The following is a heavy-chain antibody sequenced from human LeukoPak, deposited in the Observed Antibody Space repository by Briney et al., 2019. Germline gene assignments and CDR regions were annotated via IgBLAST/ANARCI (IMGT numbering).Heavy chain of an antibody. D-gene: IGHD3-22*01. Sequence: ASVKVSCKASGYTFTSYDINWVRQAPGQGLEWMGWISAYNGNTNYAQKLQGRVTMTTDTSTSTAYMELRSLRSDDTAVYYRAREWDSSGYYNWFDPWGQGTLVTVSS. CDR3: AREWDSSGYYNWFDP. V-gene: IGHV1-18*01. J-gene: IGHJ5*02. CDR1: GYTFTSYD. CDR2: ISAYNGNT.